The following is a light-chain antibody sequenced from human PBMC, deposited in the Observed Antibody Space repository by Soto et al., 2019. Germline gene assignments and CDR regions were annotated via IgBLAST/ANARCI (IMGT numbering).Light chain of an antibody. CDR1: SSDIGGYNF. J-gene: IGLJ3*02. V-gene: IGLV2-14*03. Sequence: QSALTQPASVSGSPGQSITISCTGTSSDIGGYNFVSWYQQHPGKAPKLMIYDVTNRPPGLSDRFSGSKSGNTASLTISGLQAEDEADQYCSSYTTSSTLVFGGGTKLTVL. CDR3: SSYTTSSTLV. CDR2: DVT.